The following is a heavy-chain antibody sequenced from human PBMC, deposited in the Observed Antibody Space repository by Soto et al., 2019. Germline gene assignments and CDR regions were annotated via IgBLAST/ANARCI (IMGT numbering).Heavy chain of an antibody. CDR3: ARHHVRGRTIAGAAEF. J-gene: IGHJ4*02. CDR1: GKSLSGYY. V-gene: IGHV4-34*01. D-gene: IGHD1-26*01. CDR2: INHSGNT. Sequence: SETLSLTCAVYGKSLSGYYWSWIRQPPGKALEWIGEINHSGNTNYNPSLKSRVTISVDTSKNQLFLNLSSVTAADTAMYYCARHHVRGRTIAGAAEFWGRGTLVTVS.